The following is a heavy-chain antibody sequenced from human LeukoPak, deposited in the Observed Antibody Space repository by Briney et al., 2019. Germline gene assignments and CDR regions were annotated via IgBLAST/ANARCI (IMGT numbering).Heavy chain of an antibody. V-gene: IGHV4-34*01. CDR1: GGSFSGYY. D-gene: IGHD2-15*01. CDR3: ARGGGGYCSGSCFNPDWFDP. CDR2: INHSGST. J-gene: IGHJ5*02. Sequence: PSETLSLTCAVYGGSFSGYYWSWIRQPPGKGLEWIGEINHSGSTNYNPSLKGRVTISVDTSKNQFSLKLSSVTAADTAVYYCARGGGGYCSGSCFNPDWFDPWGQGTLVTVSS.